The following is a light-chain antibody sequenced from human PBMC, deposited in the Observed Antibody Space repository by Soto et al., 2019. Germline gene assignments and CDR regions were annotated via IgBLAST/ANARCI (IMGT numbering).Light chain of an antibody. CDR1: QSVSSY. CDR3: QQRSNWPT. J-gene: IGKJ4*01. CDR2: DAS. Sequence: EIVLTQSPATLSLSPGERATLSCRASQSVSSYLAWYQQKPGQAPRLLIYDASNRATGIPARFSGSGSGTDFTLTISSLEPEEFAAYYCQQRSNWPTFGGGTKVDIK. V-gene: IGKV3-11*01.